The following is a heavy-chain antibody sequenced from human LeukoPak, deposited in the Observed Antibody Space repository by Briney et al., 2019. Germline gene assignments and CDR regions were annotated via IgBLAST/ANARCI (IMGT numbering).Heavy chain of an antibody. CDR3: ARGTHSSSPIPLDY. J-gene: IGHJ4*02. CDR2: THYSGST. Sequence: SETLSLTCTVSGGSISTYHWSWLRQTPGQGLEWIGYTHYSGSTNYNPSLNGRVTISVDTSKNQFSLKVTSVTAAYTAVYYCARGTHSSSPIPLDYWVQGTLVTVSS. CDR1: GGSISTYH. D-gene: IGHD6-6*01. V-gene: IGHV4-59*01.